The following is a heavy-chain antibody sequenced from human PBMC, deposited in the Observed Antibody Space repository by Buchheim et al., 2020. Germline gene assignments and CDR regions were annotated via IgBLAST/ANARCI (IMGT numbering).Heavy chain of an antibody. CDR3: AKEAGDDYNRIPFDY. Sequence: QVQLVESGGGVVQPGRSLRLSCAASGFTFSSYGMHWVRQAPGKGLEWVAVISYDGSNKYYADSVKGRFTISRDNSKNTLYLQMNSLRAEDTAVYYCAKEAGDDYNRIPFDYWGQGTL. D-gene: IGHD5-24*01. CDR2: ISYDGSNK. CDR1: GFTFSSYG. J-gene: IGHJ4*02. V-gene: IGHV3-30*18.